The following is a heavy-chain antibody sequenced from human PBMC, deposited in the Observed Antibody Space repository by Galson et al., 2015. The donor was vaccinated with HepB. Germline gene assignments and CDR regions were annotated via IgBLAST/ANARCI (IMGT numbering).Heavy chain of an antibody. CDR1: GYTFTSYG. D-gene: IGHD3-3*01. CDR2: ISAYNGNT. J-gene: IGHJ3*02. V-gene: IGHV1-18*04. Sequence: SVKVSCKASGYTFTSYGISWVRQAPGQGLEWMGWISAYNGNTNYAQKLQGRVTMTTDTSTSTAYMELRSLRSDDTAVYYCARDGGYDFWSGYPRAFDIWGQGTMVTVSS. CDR3: ARDGGYDFWSGYPRAFDI.